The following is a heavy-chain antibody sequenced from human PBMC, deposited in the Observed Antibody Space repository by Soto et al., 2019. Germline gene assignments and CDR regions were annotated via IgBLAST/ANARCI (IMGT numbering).Heavy chain of an antibody. D-gene: IGHD3-22*01. CDR1: GFPFTSFA. Sequence: EVQLWDSGGGLVQPGGSLRLSCAASGFPFTSFAMCWLRQAPGKGLEWVSYISANGVATSYADSVKGRFTTSRDNSKNVLYLQLNSLRAEDTAVYYCATGFPRLQYDTNGLENWGQGTLVTVSS. J-gene: IGHJ4*02. CDR3: ATGFPRLQYDTNGLEN. CDR2: ISANGVAT. V-gene: IGHV3-23*01.